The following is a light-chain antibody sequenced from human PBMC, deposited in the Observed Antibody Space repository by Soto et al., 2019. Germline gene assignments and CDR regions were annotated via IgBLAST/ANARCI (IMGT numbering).Light chain of an antibody. CDR2: LGS. V-gene: IGKV2-28*01. CDR1: HSLLHSNGYNY. CDR3: MQALQTPIT. Sequence: IVMTQSPLSLPVTPGEPASISCSSSHSLLHSNGYNYLDWYLQKPGQSPQLLIYLGSNRSSGVPDRFSGSGSGTDFTLKISRVEAEDVGVYYCMQALQTPITFGQGTRLEIK. J-gene: IGKJ5*01.